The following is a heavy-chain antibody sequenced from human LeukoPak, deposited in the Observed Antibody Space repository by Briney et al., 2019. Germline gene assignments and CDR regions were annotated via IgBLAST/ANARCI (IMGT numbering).Heavy chain of an antibody. Sequence: GGSLRLSCAASGFTFSSYSMNWVRQAPGKGLEWVSYISSSSSTIYYADSVKGRFTISRDNAKNSLYLQMNSLRAEDTAVYYCARDIWEYGMDVWGQGTTVTVSS. CDR3: ARDIWEYGMDV. CDR1: GFTFSSYS. CDR2: ISSSSSTI. J-gene: IGHJ6*02. D-gene: IGHD1-26*01. V-gene: IGHV3-48*04.